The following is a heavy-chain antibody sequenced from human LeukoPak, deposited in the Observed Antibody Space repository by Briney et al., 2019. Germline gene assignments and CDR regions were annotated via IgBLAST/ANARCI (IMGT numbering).Heavy chain of an antibody. Sequence: GGSLRLSCAASGFTFSNYAIHCVRQAPGKGLEWVAVIAYDGSSTVYADSVKGRFTISRDNSKNTLYLQMNSLRTEDTAVYYCARRASTAAKYGMDGWGRGTAVTVSS. J-gene: IGHJ6*02. CDR1: GFTFSNYA. V-gene: IGHV3-30*04. D-gene: IGHD2-21*02. CDR3: ARRASTAAKYGMDG. CDR2: IAYDGSST.